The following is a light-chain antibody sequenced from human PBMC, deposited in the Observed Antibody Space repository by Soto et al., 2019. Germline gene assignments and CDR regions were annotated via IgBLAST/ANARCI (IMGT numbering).Light chain of an antibody. CDR2: DTS. CDR3: QQYNNWS. J-gene: IGKJ5*01. CDR1: RGIGET. V-gene: IGKV3-15*01. Sequence: EVVMRQCPATVCGSXGEGVTLPCRPRRGIGETLAGYQHKTGQTPRLLVYDTSTTAIGVPARFSGSGSGTEFTLTLSSLQSEEFAVYYCQQYNNWSFGQGTRLEI.